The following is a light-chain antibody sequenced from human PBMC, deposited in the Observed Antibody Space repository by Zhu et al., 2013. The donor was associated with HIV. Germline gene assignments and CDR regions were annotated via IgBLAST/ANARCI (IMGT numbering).Light chain of an antibody. V-gene: IGKV1-33*01. CDR1: QDIINY. CDR2: GAS. Sequence: DIQMTQSPSSLSASIGDRVTITCQASQDIINYLNWYQQKPGKAPNLLIYGASSRATGIPDRFSGSGSGTDFTLTISRLKPEDFAVYYCQQYGSSPPCTFGQGTKLEIK. J-gene: IGKJ2*02. CDR3: QQYGSSPPCT.